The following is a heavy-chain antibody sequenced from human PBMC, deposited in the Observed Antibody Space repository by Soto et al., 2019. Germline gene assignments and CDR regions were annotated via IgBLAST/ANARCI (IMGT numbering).Heavy chain of an antibody. CDR3: ARGWGRIFDY. CDR2: INQSGST. D-gene: IGHD7-27*01. CDR1: GGSFSGYY. V-gene: IGHV4-34*01. Sequence: QVQLQQWGAGLLKPSETLSLTCAVYGGSFSGYYWSWIRQPPGKGLEWIGEINQSGSTNYNPSLKSRVTISADTSKNQLSLKLSSVTAADTAVYYCARGWGRIFDYWGQGTLVTVSS. J-gene: IGHJ4*02.